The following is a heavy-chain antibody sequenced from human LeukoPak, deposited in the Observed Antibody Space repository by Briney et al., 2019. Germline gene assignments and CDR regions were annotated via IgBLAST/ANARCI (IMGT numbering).Heavy chain of an antibody. D-gene: IGHD1-26*01. Sequence: GGSLRLSCAASGFTFSSYAMHWVRQAPGKGLEWVAVISYDGNNKYYADSVTGRFTISRDNAKNSLYLQMNSLRAEDTALYYCVKGAAYHLGDAFDIWGQGTMVTVSS. J-gene: IGHJ3*02. CDR2: ISYDGNNK. V-gene: IGHV3-30*04. CDR1: GFTFSSYA. CDR3: VKGAAYHLGDAFDI.